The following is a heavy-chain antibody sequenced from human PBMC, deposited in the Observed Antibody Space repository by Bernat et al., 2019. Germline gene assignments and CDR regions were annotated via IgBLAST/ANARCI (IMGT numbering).Heavy chain of an antibody. CDR1: GETFSGHS. V-gene: IGHV4-34*02. J-gene: IGHJ4*02. D-gene: IGHD1-1*01. CDR3: ARRMENVCLDY. CDR2: IHHTGTP. Sequence: QVQLQQWGAGLLNPSETLSLTCAVYGETFSGHSWTWVRQAPGQGLEWIGQIHHTGTPDINSSLKSRVTLSVDASKNQFSLKLTSVGPADTAVYYCARRMENVCLDYWSQGTLVTVSS.